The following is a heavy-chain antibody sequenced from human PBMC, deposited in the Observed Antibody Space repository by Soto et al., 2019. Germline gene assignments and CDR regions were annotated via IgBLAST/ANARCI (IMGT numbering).Heavy chain of an antibody. J-gene: IGHJ5*02. CDR2: IDPSDSYT. CDR1: GYSFTSYW. V-gene: IGHV5-10-1*01. CDR3: ARLPWGTPLARYSSSWYPWFDP. D-gene: IGHD6-13*01. Sequence: ESLKISCKGSGYSFTSYWISWVRQMPGKGLEWMGRIDPSDSYTNYSPSFQGHVTISADKSISTAYLQWSSLKASDAAMYYCARLPWGTPLARYSSSWYPWFDPWGQGTLITVSS.